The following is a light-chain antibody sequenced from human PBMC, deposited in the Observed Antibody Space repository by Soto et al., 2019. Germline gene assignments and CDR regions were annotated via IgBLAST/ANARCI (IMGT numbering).Light chain of an antibody. CDR3: QQYNNYLT. Sequence: DIQMTQSPSTLSASVGDRVAITCRASQSVNSWLAWYQLKPGKAPKLLIYKASSLESGVPSRFSGSGSGTEFTLTISSLQPDDFATYYCQQYNNYLTFGQGTKVDI. CDR1: QSVNSW. J-gene: IGKJ1*01. CDR2: KAS. V-gene: IGKV1-5*03.